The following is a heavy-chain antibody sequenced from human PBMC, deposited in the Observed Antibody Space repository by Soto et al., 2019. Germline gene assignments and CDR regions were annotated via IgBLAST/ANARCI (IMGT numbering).Heavy chain of an antibody. D-gene: IGHD1-26*01. J-gene: IGHJ1*01. CDR2: IKSDGSST. CDR3: AKDLFIAVVGATGVAEYFHH. CDR1: GFTFSRYW. V-gene: IGHV3-74*01. Sequence: GGSLRLSCAASGFTFSRYWMYWVRQAPGKGLVWVSRIKSDGSSTNYADSVKGRFTISRDNSKNTLYLQMNGLRAEDTAVYYCAKDLFIAVVGATGVAEYFHHWGQGTLVTISS.